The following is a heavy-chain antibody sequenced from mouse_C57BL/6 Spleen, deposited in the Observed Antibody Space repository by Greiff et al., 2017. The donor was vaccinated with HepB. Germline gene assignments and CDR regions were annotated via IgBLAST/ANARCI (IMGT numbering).Heavy chain of an antibody. V-gene: IGHV1-82*01. CDR3: ARSAIYYGSSYDAMDY. Sequence: LQESGPELVKPGASVKISCKASGYAFSSSWMNWVKQRPGKGLEWIGRIYPGDGDTNYNGKFKGKATLTADKSSSTAYMQLSSLTSEDSAVYFCARSAIYYGSSYDAMDYWGQGTSVTVSS. CDR1: GYAFSSSW. CDR2: IYPGDGDT. J-gene: IGHJ4*01. D-gene: IGHD1-1*01.